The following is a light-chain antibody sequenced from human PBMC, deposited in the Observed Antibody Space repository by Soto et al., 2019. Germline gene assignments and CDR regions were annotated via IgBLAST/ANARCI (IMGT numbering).Light chain of an antibody. Sequence: EIVLTQSPGTLSLSPGETATLSCRASQSVARDLSWYQQKPGQAPRLLISRASTGATGIPDRFSGSGSGTDFPLTISRLEPEDSAVYYCQQHTISMYTFGQGTKLEIK. V-gene: IGKV3-20*01. CDR2: RAS. J-gene: IGKJ2*01. CDR3: QQHTISMYT. CDR1: QSVARD.